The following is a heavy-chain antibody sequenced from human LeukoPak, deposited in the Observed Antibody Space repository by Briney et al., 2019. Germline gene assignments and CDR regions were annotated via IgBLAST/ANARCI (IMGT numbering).Heavy chain of an antibody. CDR3: AKVNWNDGNNWFDP. V-gene: IGHV3-23*01. Sequence: GGSLRLSCAASGFTFSSYAMSWVRQAPGKGLEWVSAISGRGGSTYYADSVKGRFTISRDNSKNTLYLQMNSLRAEDTAVYYCAKVNWNDGNNWFDPWGQGTLVTVSS. J-gene: IGHJ5*02. D-gene: IGHD1-1*01. CDR2: ISGRGGST. CDR1: GFTFSSYA.